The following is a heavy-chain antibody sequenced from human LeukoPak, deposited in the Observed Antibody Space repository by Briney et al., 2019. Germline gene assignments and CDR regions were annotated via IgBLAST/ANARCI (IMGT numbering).Heavy chain of an antibody. CDR3: AREVIAAAGRGIDY. D-gene: IGHD6-13*01. CDR2: IIPIFGTA. Sequence: SVKVSCKASGGTFSSYAISWVRQAPGQGLEWMGRIIPIFGTANYAQKFQGRVTITTDESTSTAYMELSSLRSEDTAVYYCAREVIAAAGRGIDYWGQGTLVTVSS. J-gene: IGHJ4*02. CDR1: GGTFSSYA. V-gene: IGHV1-69*05.